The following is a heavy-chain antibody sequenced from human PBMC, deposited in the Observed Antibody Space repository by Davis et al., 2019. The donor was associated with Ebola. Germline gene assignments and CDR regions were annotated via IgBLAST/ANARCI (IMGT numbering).Heavy chain of an antibody. CDR1: GFTFTSSA. CDR3: AAARDYSNYEGDY. V-gene: IGHV1-58*02. J-gene: IGHJ4*02. Sequence: SVKVSCKASGFTFTSSAMQWVRQARGQRLEWIGWIVVGSGNTNYAQKFQERVTITRDMSTSTAYMELSSLRSEDTAVYYCAAARDYSNYEGDYWGQGTLVTVSS. CDR2: IVVGSGNT. D-gene: IGHD4-11*01.